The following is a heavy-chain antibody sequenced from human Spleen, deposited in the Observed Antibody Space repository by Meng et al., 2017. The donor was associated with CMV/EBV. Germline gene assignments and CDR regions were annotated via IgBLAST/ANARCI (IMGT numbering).Heavy chain of an antibody. Sequence: SETLSLTCAVSGGSITRSTYYWGWIRQPPGKGLEWIGSIYHSGSTYYNPSLKSRVTISVDTSKNQFSLKLSSVTAADTAVYYCAREVNTGIEGGMDVWGQGTTVTVSS. D-gene: IGHD1-26*01. J-gene: IGHJ6*02. CDR1: GGSITRSTYY. CDR3: AREVNTGIEGGMDV. V-gene: IGHV4-39*07. CDR2: IYHSGST.